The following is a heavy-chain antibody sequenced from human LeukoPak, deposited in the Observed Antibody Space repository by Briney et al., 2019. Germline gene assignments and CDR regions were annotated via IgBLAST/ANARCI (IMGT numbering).Heavy chain of an antibody. Sequence: SETLSLTCTVSGGSISSYYWSWIRQPAGKGLEWIGRIYTSGSTNYNPSLKSRVTMSVDTSKNQFSLKLSSVTAADTAVYYCARHSLAHNSLGYYYYMDVWGKGTTVTVSS. CDR3: ARHSLAHNSLGYYYYMDV. J-gene: IGHJ6*03. CDR2: IYTSGST. V-gene: IGHV4-4*07. D-gene: IGHD4-23*01. CDR1: GGSISSYY.